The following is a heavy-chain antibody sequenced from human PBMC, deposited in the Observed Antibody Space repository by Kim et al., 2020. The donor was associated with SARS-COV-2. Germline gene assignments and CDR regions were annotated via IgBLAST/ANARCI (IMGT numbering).Heavy chain of an antibody. CDR3: ARDSVYDSRGYYFDY. J-gene: IGHJ4*02. CDR1: GGTFSSYA. CDR2: IIPIFGTA. Sequence: SVKVSCKASGGTFSSYAISWVRQAPGQGLEWMGGIIPIFGTANYAQKFQGRVTITADESTSTAYMELSSLRSEDTAVYYCARDSVYDSRGYYFDYWGQGTLVTVSS. D-gene: IGHD3-22*01. V-gene: IGHV1-69*13.